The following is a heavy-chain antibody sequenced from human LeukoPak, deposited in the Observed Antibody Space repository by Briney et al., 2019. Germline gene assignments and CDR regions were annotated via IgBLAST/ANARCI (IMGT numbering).Heavy chain of an antibody. Sequence: GRSLRLSCAASGFTFDDYAMHWVRQAPGKGLEWVSGISWNSGSIGYADSVKGRFTVSRDNSKNTLYLQMNSLRAEDTAVYYCAKVARGAPTDYWGQGTLVAVSS. D-gene: IGHD3-10*01. CDR2: ISWNSGSI. V-gene: IGHV3-9*01. J-gene: IGHJ4*02. CDR3: AKVARGAPTDY. CDR1: GFTFDDYA.